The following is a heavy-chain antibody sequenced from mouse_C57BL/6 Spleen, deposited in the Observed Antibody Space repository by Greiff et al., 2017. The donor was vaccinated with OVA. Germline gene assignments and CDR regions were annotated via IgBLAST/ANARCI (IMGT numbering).Heavy chain of an antibody. Sequence: DVKLQESGPGLVKPSQSLSLPCSVTGYSITSGYYWNWIRQFPGNKLEWMGYISYDGSNNYNPSLKNRISITRDTSKNQFFLKLNSVTTEDTATYYCASWGTVGYFDVWGTGTTVTVSS. V-gene: IGHV3-6*01. CDR1: GYSITSGYY. CDR2: ISYDGSN. D-gene: IGHD2-14*01. CDR3: ASWGTVGYFDV. J-gene: IGHJ1*03.